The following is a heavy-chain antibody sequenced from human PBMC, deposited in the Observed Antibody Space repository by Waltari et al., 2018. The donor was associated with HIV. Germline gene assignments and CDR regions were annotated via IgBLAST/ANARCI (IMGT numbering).Heavy chain of an antibody. V-gene: IGHV3-23*01. Sequence: QLLESGGGLVKPGGSLRLSCVASGFTFNKFAMNWVRQAPGKGLEWLSGISGSGGNKYYAESVKGRISISRENSQNTVYLQINSLRVDDTATYYCAKTVPTVTSIFEGLDVWGQGAMVIVSS. J-gene: IGHJ3*01. CDR1: GFTFNKFA. CDR3: AKTVPTVTSIFEGLDV. CDR2: ISGSGGNK. D-gene: IGHD4-17*01.